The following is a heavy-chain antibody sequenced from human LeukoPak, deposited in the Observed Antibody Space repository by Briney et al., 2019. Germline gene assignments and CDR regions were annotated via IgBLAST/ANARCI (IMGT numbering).Heavy chain of an antibody. Sequence: PSETLSLTCAVYGGSFSGYYWSWIRQPPGKGLEWIGEINHSGSTNYNPSLKSRVTISVDTSKNQFSLKLSSVTAADTAVYYCAGEQQLDDAFDIWGQGTMVTVSS. CDR2: INHSGST. J-gene: IGHJ3*02. CDR1: GGSFSGYY. CDR3: AGEQQLDDAFDI. V-gene: IGHV4-34*01. D-gene: IGHD6-13*01.